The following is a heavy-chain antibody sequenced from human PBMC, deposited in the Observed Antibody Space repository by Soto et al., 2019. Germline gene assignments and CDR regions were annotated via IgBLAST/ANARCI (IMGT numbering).Heavy chain of an antibody. D-gene: IGHD3-10*01. J-gene: IGHJ5*02. V-gene: IGHV4-39*01. CDR3: AGPINYASGTYNWFDP. CDR1: GGSISSSSYY. Sequence: QLQLQESGPGLVKPSETLSLTCTVSGGSISSSSYYWGWIRQPPGKGLEWIGSLYYRGSTYYNLSLSLRVTISLDTSKNQFPLNLSSAPASDTAVYYCAGPINYASGTYNWFDPWGQGTLVTLSS. CDR2: LYYRGST.